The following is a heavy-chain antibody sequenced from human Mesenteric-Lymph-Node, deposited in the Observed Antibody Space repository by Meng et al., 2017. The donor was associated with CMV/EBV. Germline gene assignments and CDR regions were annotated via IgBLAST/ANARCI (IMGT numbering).Heavy chain of an antibody. V-gene: IGHV3-23*01. CDR2: ISGSGDNT. CDR3: AKGGGTSGSFDY. D-gene: IGHD3-10*01. J-gene: IGHJ4*02. Sequence: GESLKISCAASGFTFSSYAMSWVRQAPGKGLEWVSLISGSGDNTYYADSVKGRFTISRDNSKSTLFMQMDSLRAEDTAVYHCAKGGGTSGSFDYWGQGTLVTVSS. CDR1: GFTFSSYA.